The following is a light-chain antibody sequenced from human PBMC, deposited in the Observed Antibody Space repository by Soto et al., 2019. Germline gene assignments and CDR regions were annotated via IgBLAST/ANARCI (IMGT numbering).Light chain of an antibody. CDR3: QQYNNWPVT. CDR1: QSVSSSY. V-gene: IGKV3-15*01. CDR2: GAS. Sequence: DIVLTQSPGTLSLSPGERAALSCRASQSVSSSYLAWYQQKPGQPPRLLIYGASTRAAGVPARFSGSGSGTEFTLTISSLQSEDSAVYYCQQYNNWPVTFGGGTKVDIK. J-gene: IGKJ4*01.